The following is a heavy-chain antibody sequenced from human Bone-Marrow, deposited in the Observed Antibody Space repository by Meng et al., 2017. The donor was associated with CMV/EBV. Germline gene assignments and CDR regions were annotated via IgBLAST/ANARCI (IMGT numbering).Heavy chain of an antibody. V-gene: IGHV4-30-4*08. J-gene: IGHJ4*02. CDR2: IYYSGST. CDR3: ARGYILRSIVVVIAMGLTD. Sequence: LRLSCTVSGGSISSGDYYWSWIRQPPGKGLEWIGYIYYSGSTYYNPSLKSRVTISVDTSKNQFSLKLSSVTAADTAVYYCARGYILRSIVVVIAMGLTDWGQGTLVTVSS. D-gene: IGHD2-21*01. CDR1: GGSISSGDYY.